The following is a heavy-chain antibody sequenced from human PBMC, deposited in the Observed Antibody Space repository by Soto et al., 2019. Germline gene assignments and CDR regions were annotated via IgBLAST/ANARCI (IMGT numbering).Heavy chain of an antibody. J-gene: IGHJ4*02. CDR3: ARVVLRFLEWLPKYFDY. V-gene: IGHV4-31*03. CDR1: GGSISSGGYY. Sequence: SETLSLTCTASGGSISSGGYYWSWIRQHPGKGLEWIGYIYYSGSTYYNPSLKSRVTISVDTSKNQFSLKLSSVTAADTAVYYCARVVLRFLEWLPKYFDYWGQGTLVTVSS. CDR2: IYYSGST. D-gene: IGHD3-3*01.